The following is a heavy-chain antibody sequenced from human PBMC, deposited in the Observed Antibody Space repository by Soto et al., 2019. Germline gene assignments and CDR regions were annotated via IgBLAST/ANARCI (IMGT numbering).Heavy chain of an antibody. V-gene: IGHV3-23*01. Sequence: XVSLGLSCAASGFTFNNYAMSWVRQAPGKGLEWVSSINNGGDNIYYADSVKGRFTISRDNSKSTLYLQMNSLRAEDTAVYYCAKTFLARYCSSSICYDPADYFDYWGQGTLVTVSS. CDR2: INNGGDNI. D-gene: IGHD2-2*01. CDR1: GFTFNNYA. J-gene: IGHJ4*02. CDR3: AKTFLARYCSSSICYDPADYFDY.